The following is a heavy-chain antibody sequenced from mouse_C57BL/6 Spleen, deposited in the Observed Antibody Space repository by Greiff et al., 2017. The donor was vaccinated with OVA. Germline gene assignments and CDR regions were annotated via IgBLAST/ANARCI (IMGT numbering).Heavy chain of an antibody. Sequence: QVQLQQPGAELVKPGASVKMSCKASGYTFTSYRITWVKQRPGQGLEWIGDIYPGSGSTNYNEKFKSKATLTVDTSSSTAYMQLSSLTSEDSAVYYCAREEKNYYGSSPLDYWGQGTTLTVSS. CDR1: GYTFTSYR. CDR2: IYPGSGST. D-gene: IGHD1-1*01. CDR3: AREEKNYYGSSPLDY. J-gene: IGHJ2*01. V-gene: IGHV1-55*01.